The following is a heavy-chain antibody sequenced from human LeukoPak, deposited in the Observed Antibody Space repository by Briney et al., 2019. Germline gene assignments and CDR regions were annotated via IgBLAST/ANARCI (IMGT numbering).Heavy chain of an antibody. CDR3: ARGLERGYSYGQYYFHY. V-gene: IGHV3-21*01. D-gene: IGHD5-18*01. CDR1: GFTFSSYS. J-gene: IGHJ4*02. CDR2: ISSSGSYT. Sequence: GGSLRLSCAASGFTFSSYSINWVRQAPGKGLEWVSSISSSGSYTYDADSVKGRFTISRDNSKNSLYLQMNSLRAEDTAVYYCARGLERGYSYGQYYFHYWGQGTLVTVSS.